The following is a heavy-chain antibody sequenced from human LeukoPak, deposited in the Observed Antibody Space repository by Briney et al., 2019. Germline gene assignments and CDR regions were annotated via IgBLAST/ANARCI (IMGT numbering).Heavy chain of an antibody. V-gene: IGHV3-9*01. Sequence: GGSLRLSCAASGFTFDDYAMHWVRQAPGKGLEWVSGISWNSGSIGYADSVKGRFTISRDNAKNSLYLQMNSLRAEDTALYYCAKGQPTRYSSSWYFDYWGQGTLVTVSS. CDR1: GFTFDDYA. J-gene: IGHJ4*02. D-gene: IGHD6-13*01. CDR3: AKGQPTRYSSSWYFDY. CDR2: ISWNSGSI.